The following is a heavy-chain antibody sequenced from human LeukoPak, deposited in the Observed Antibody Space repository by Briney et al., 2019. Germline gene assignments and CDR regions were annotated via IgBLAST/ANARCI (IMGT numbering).Heavy chain of an antibody. V-gene: IGHV3-11*01. D-gene: IGHD3-22*01. Sequence: KPGGSLRLSCAASGFTFSDYYMSWIRQAPGKGLEWVSYISSSGSTIYYADSVKGRFTISRDNAKNSLYLQMNSLRAEDTAVYYCAKDLAANYYDSSASDYWGQGTLVTVSS. CDR3: AKDLAANYYDSSASDY. J-gene: IGHJ4*02. CDR1: GFTFSDYY. CDR2: ISSSGSTI.